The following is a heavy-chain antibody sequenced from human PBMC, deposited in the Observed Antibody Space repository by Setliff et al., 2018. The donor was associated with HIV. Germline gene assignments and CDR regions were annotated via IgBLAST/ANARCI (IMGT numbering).Heavy chain of an antibody. V-gene: IGHV4-30-4*08. Sequence: NPSETLSLTCTVSGGSISSGNNYWSWIRQPPGKGLEWIAYIYYSGNTYYNPSLKSRATISVDTSKNQFSLKLNSVTVADTAVYYCARDPAVASREVAFDIWGQGTMVTVSS. CDR3: ARDPAVASREVAFDI. J-gene: IGHJ3*02. CDR1: GGSISSGNNY. D-gene: IGHD2-21*01. CDR2: IYYSGNT.